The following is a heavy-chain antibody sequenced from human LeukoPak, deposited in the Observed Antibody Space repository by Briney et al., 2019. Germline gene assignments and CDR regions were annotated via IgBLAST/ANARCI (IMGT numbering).Heavy chain of an antibody. Sequence: PGGSLRLSCVASGFTFSTYGMSWVRQAPGKGLEWVSAISGSGGSTYYADSVKGRFTISRDNSKNTLYLQMNSLRAEDTAVYYCAKGRSSGYYYWYFDLWGRGTLVTVSS. CDR2: ISGSGGST. J-gene: IGHJ2*01. CDR3: AKGRSSGYYYWYFDL. D-gene: IGHD3-22*01. CDR1: GFTFSTYG. V-gene: IGHV3-23*01.